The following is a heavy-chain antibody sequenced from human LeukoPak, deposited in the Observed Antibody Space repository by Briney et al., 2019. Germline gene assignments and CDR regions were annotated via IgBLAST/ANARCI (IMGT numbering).Heavy chain of an antibody. Sequence: SETLSPTCTVSGVSISISNHYWTWIRQPPGKGLQWVGNIYSSGTTNYNPSLKSRVTISVDTSKNQFSLKLTSVTAADTAVYYCARRNYDVLSGYYDAFDIWDQGTMVTVSS. CDR3: ARRNYDVLSGYYDAFDI. CDR2: IYSSGTT. V-gene: IGHV4-39*01. CDR1: GVSISISNHY. J-gene: IGHJ3*02. D-gene: IGHD3-3*01.